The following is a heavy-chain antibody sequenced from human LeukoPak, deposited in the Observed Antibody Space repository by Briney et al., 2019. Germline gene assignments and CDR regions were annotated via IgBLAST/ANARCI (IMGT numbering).Heavy chain of an antibody. CDR1: GFSFSSYW. D-gene: IGHD3-10*01. CDR3: ARESYASGSYYWDY. J-gene: IGHJ4*02. CDR2: DGRST. Sequence: AGSLRLSCVASGFSFSSYWMHWVRQAPGKGLEWVSRDGRSTNYADSVKGRFIVSRDNAKNTLHLQMNSLRAEDTAVYYCARESYASGSYYWDYWVQGTLVTVSS. V-gene: IGHV3-74*01.